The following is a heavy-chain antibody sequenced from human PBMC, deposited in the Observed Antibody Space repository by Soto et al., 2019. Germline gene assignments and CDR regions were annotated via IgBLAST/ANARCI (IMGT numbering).Heavy chain of an antibody. D-gene: IGHD3-10*01. V-gene: IGHV6-1*01. CDR3: ARGTMVRGVTDYYYYYYGMDV. J-gene: IGHJ6*02. Sequence: SQTLSLTCAISGDSVSSNSAAWNWIRESPSRGLEWLGRTYYRSKWYNDYAVSVKSRITINPDTSKNQFSLQLNSVTPEDTAVYYCARGTMVRGVTDYYYYYYGMDVWGQGTTVTVSS. CDR1: GDSVSSNSAA. CDR2: TYYRSKWYN.